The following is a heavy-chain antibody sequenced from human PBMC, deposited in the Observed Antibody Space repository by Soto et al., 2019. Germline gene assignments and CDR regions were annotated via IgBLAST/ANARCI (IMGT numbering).Heavy chain of an antibody. CDR2: IKTDGSIT. J-gene: IGHJ4*02. CDR3: AKDANSVPEY. V-gene: IGHV3-74*01. CDR1: GFTFSSYW. Sequence: ELPLVESGGGLVQPGGSLRLSCAASGFTFSSYWMYWVRQAPGKGLVWVSRIKTDGSITSYADSVKGRFTVSRDNARETLYLHMNSLRAEDTAVYYCAKDANSVPEYWGQGTLVIVSS. D-gene: IGHD1-7*01.